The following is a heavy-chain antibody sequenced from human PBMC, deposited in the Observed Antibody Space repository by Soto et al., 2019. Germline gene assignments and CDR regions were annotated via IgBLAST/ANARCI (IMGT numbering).Heavy chain of an antibody. Sequence: GGYLRLSCAASGIMFKMYCMHWVRHSPGKGLVWISRLYNDGTYSDYAQSGRGRVTNSRHSAKNSVSLQMNTLRGQDTDVYYCAREDSIIIPAVSDFWGQVALVSVSS. V-gene: IGHV3-74*01. CDR1: GIMFKMYC. D-gene: IGHD2-2*01. J-gene: IGHJ4*02. CDR2: LYNDGTYS. CDR3: AREDSIIIPAVSDF.